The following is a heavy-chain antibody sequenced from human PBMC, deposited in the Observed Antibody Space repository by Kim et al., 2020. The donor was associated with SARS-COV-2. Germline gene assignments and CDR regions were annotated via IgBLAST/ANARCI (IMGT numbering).Heavy chain of an antibody. CDR2: VSGGGYGT. Sequence: GGSLRLSCVGSGLTFSKYAIDWVRQAPGKGLEWVSGVSGGGYGTSYADSVKGRFVVSRDNSKNMVSLQMNNLRVEDSAIYYCAKDSSIQPGNWFDPWGQG. CDR3: AKDSSIQPGNWFDP. J-gene: IGHJ5*02. V-gene: IGHV3-23*01. D-gene: IGHD1-1*01. CDR1: GLTFSKYA.